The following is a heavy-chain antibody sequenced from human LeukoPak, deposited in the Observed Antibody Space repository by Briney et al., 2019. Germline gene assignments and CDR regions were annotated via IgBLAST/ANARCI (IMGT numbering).Heavy chain of an antibody. Sequence: PSETLSLTCTASGGSISSYYWSWIRQPPGKGLEWIGYIYYSGSTNYNPSLKSRATISVDTSKSQFSLKLSSVTAADTAVYYCARVSYSSGWYLDYWGQGTLVTVSS. CDR1: GGSISSYY. J-gene: IGHJ4*02. CDR2: IYYSGST. V-gene: IGHV4-59*01. CDR3: ARVSYSSGWYLDY. D-gene: IGHD6-19*01.